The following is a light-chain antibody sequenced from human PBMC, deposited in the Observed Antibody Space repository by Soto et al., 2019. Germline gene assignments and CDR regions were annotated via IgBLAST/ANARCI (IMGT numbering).Light chain of an antibody. CDR3: GSYTSSSTHVV. CDR2: DVS. J-gene: IGLJ2*01. Sequence: QSVLTQPASVSGSPGQSITISCTGTSSDVGGYNYVSWYQQHPGKAPKLMIYDVSNRPSGVSNRFSDSKSGNTASLTISGVQAEAEADYYCGSYTSSSTHVVFGGGTKLTVL. CDR1: SSDVGGYNY. V-gene: IGLV2-14*01.